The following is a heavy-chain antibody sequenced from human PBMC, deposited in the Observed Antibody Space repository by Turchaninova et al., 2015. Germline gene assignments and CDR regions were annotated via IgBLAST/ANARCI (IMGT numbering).Heavy chain of an antibody. CDR2: ISSDGSST. V-gene: IGHV3-74*01. D-gene: IGHD6-19*01. CDR1: GFTVSSYW. CDR3: ARHVGVAGTSPLGY. Sequence: EVPLVESGGELVQPGGALRVACAAFGFTVSSYWMHLVRPAPGEGLVWVSRISSDGSSTSYADSVKGRFTISRDNAKNTLYLQMNRLRAEDTAVYYCARHVGVAGTSPLGYWGQGTLVTVSS. J-gene: IGHJ4*02.